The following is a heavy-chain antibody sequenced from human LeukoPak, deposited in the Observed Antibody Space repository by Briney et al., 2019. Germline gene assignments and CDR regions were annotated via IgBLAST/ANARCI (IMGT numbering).Heavy chain of an antibody. V-gene: IGHV4-34*01. J-gene: IGHJ4*02. CDR3: ARGIRD. CDR2: INHSGST. D-gene: IGHD3-3*02. CDR1: GGSFSGYY. Sequence: SETLSLTCAVYGGSFSGYYWSWIRQPPGKGLEWIEEINHSGSTNYNPSLKSRVTISVDTSKNQFSLKLSSVTAADTAVYYCARGIRDWGQGTLVTVSS.